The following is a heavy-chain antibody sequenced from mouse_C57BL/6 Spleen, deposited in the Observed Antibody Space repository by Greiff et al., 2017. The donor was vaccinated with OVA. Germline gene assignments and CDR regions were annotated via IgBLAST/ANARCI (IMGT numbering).Heavy chain of an antibody. J-gene: IGHJ3*01. CDR2: ISSGSSTI. V-gene: IGHV5-17*01. CDR1: GFTFSDYG. Sequence: EVHLVESGGGLVKPGGSLKLSCAASGFTFSDYGMHWVRQAPEKGLEWVAYISSGSSTIYYADTVKGRFTISRDNAKNTLFLQMTSLRSEDTAMYYCARETAQALFAYWGQGTLVTVSA. D-gene: IGHD3-2*02. CDR3: ARETAQALFAY.